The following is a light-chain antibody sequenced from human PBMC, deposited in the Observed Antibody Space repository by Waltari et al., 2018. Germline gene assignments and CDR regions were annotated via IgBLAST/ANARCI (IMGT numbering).Light chain of an antibody. CDR3: QQYYTTPCT. CDR2: WAS. CDR1: QSVLSSTNSNNY. J-gene: IGKJ2*02. V-gene: IGKV4-1*01. Sequence: DIVLTQSPDSLALSLGERATISCRSSQSVLSSTNSNNYLAWYQQRQGQPPKLLFYWASPRFSGVPDSFVVSGSGKDFPLTISSLQAEELAVYYCQQYYTTPCTFGQGTRLEIK.